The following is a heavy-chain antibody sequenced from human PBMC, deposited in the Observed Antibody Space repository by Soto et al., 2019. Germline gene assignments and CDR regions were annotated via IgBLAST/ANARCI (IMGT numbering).Heavy chain of an antibody. Sequence: QVQLVESGGGVVQPGRFLRLSCAASGFTFSNNGMHWVRQAPGKGLEWLAVIWYDGINKYYADSVKGRFIISRDNSKNTVYLQMNSLRAEDTAVYYCARDRVQMVDGLDVWGQGTTVTVSS. CDR1: GFTFSNNG. J-gene: IGHJ6*02. CDR2: IWYDGINK. D-gene: IGHD2-15*01. CDR3: ARDRVQMVDGLDV. V-gene: IGHV3-33*01.